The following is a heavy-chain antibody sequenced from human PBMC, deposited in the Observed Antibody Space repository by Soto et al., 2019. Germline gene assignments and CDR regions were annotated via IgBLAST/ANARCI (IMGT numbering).Heavy chain of an antibody. Sequence: SETLSLTCTVSGGSISSGGYYWSWIRQHPGKGLEWIGYIYYSGSTYYNPSLKSRVTISVDTSKNQFSLKLSSVTAADTAVYYCARGRADYYYGMDVWGQGTTFTVSS. V-gene: IGHV4-31*03. CDR2: IYYSGST. CDR3: ARGRADYYYGMDV. J-gene: IGHJ6*02. CDR1: GGSISSGGYY.